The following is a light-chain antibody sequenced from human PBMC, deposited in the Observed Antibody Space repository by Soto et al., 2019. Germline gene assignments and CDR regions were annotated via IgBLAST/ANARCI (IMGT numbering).Light chain of an antibody. CDR2: CVS. J-gene: IGKJ1*01. Sequence: EIVMTQSPATLSVSPGERATLSCRASQSVSSNLAWYQQKPGQAPRLLIYCVSTRATGIPARFSGSGSGTEFTLTISSLQSEDFAVYYCQQYNNWTPTWTFGQGTKVEIK. CDR3: QQYNNWTPTWT. V-gene: IGKV3-15*01. CDR1: QSVSSN.